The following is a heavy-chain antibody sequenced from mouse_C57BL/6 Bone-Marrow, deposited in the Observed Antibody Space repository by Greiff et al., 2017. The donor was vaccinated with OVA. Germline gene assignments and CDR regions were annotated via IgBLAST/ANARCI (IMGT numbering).Heavy chain of an antibody. CDR1: GYSITSGYY. V-gene: IGHV3-6*01. Sequence: EVQLQQSGPGLVKPSQSLSLTCSVTGYSITSGYYWNWIRQFPGNKLEWMGYISYDGSNNYNPSLKNRISITRDTSKNQFFLKLNSVTTEDTATYYCARGLLRNAMDYWGQGTSVTVSS. J-gene: IGHJ4*01. D-gene: IGHD2-3*01. CDR2: ISYDGSN. CDR3: ARGLLRNAMDY.